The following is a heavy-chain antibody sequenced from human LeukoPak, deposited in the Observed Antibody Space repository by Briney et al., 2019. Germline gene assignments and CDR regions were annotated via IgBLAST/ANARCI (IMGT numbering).Heavy chain of an antibody. Sequence: GGSLRLSCAASGFTFSSYGMHWVRQAPGKGLEWVSSISSSSSYIYYADSVKGRFTISRDNAKNSLYLQMNSLRAEDTAVYYCARDPTYDSSGYGAYWGQGTLVTVSS. CDR1: GFTFSSYG. CDR2: ISSSSSYI. CDR3: ARDPTYDSSGYGAY. D-gene: IGHD3-22*01. V-gene: IGHV3-21*01. J-gene: IGHJ4*02.